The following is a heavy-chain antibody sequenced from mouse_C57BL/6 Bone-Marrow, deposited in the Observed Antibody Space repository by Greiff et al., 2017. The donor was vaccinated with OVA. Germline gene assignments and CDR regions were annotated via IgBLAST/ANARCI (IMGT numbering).Heavy chain of an antibody. D-gene: IGHD2-4*01. CDR2: INPNNGGT. V-gene: IGHV1-18*01. Sequence: EVQGVESGPELVKPGASVKIPCKASGYTFTDYNMDWVKQSHGKSLEWIGDINPNNGGTIYNQKFKGKATLTVDKSSSTAYMELRSLTSEDTAVYYCARPYYDYDGAFAYWGQGTLVTVSA. CDR1: GYTFTDYN. CDR3: ARPYYDYDGAFAY. J-gene: IGHJ3*01.